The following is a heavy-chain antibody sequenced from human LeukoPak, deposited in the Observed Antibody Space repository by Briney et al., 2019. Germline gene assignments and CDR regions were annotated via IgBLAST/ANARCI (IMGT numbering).Heavy chain of an antibody. CDR1: GFTFSSYG. J-gene: IGHJ6*04. CDR3: AKDSNPPRGPDYYYYYGMDV. D-gene: IGHD3-10*01. CDR2: ISYDGSNK. Sequence: GGSLRLSCAASGFTFSSYGMHWVRQAPGKGLEWVAVISYDGSNKHYADSVKGRFTISRDNSKNTLYLQMNSLRAEDTAVYYCAKDSNPPRGPDYYYYYGMDVWGKGTTVTVSS. V-gene: IGHV3-30*18.